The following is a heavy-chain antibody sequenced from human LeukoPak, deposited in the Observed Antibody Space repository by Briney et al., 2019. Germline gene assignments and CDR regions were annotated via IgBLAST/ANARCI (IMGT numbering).Heavy chain of an antibody. CDR2: ISWNSGSI. CDR3: ARDRLTGDQTWNWFDT. CDR1: GFTFDDYA. Sequence: GGSLRLSCAASGFTFDDYAMHWVRQAPGKGLEWVSGISWNSGSIGYADSVKGRFTISRDNAKNSLYLQMNSLRSEDTAVYYCARDRLTGDQTWNWFDTWGQGTLVTVSS. V-gene: IGHV3-9*01. J-gene: IGHJ5*02. D-gene: IGHD7-27*01.